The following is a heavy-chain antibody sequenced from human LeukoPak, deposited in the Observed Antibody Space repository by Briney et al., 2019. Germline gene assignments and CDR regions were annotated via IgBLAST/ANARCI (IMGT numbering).Heavy chain of an antibody. V-gene: IGHV4-59*01. CDR2: IYYSGST. J-gene: IGHJ4*02. CDR3: ARDGGYDSNFDY. CDR1: GGSISSYY. Sequence: SETLSLTCTVSGGSISSYYWSWIRQPPGKGLEWIGYIYYSGSTNYNPSLKSRVTISVDTSKNQFSLKLSSVTAADTAVYYCARDGGYDSNFDYWGQGTLVTVSS. D-gene: IGHD5-12*01.